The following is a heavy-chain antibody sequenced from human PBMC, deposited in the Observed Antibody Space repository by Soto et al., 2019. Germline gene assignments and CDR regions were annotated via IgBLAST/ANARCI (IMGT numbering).Heavy chain of an antibody. CDR2: IKSKVHGETT. V-gene: IGHV3-15*05. J-gene: IGHJ4*02. Sequence: EVQLVESGGGLVKPGGSLRLSCAASGFNFSNGWMSWVHQAPGKGLEWVGRIKSKVHGETTDYAAHVKGRFTISRDDSKNTLYLQMHSLQTEDTAVYYCSTDEWEWGQGTLVTVSS. CDR1: GFNFSNGW. CDR3: STDEWE. D-gene: IGHD1-26*01.